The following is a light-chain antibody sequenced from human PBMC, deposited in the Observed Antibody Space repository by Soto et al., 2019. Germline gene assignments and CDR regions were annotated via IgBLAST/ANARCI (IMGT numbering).Light chain of an antibody. CDR3: SSYAGRTLYV. CDR1: SSDVGGYDY. V-gene: IGLV2-8*01. J-gene: IGLJ1*01. Sequence: QSVLTQPRSASGSPGQSVTISCTGTSSDVGGYDYVSWHQQRPGKAPKLLIHEVTKRPSGVPDRFSGSKSGNTASLTVSGLQAEDEADYYCSSYAGRTLYVFGTGTKVTVL. CDR2: EVT.